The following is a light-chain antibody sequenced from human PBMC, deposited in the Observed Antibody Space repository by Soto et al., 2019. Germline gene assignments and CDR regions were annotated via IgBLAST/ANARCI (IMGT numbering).Light chain of an antibody. CDR2: GVS. Sequence: EIGLTQSPGTLSLSPGERATLSCRASQSVSNSYLAWYQQKPGQAPRLLIYGVSSEAAGIPDRFSGSGSGTDFTLTISRLEPEDFAVYYCDQYGSSPYTFGQGTTLDI. CDR3: DQYGSSPYT. CDR1: QSVSNSY. V-gene: IGKV3-20*01. J-gene: IGKJ2*01.